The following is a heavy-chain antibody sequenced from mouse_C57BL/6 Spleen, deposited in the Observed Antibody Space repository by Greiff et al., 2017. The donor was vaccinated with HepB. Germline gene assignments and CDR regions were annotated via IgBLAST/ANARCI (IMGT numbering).Heavy chain of an antibody. CDR1: GYTFTDYE. D-gene: IGHD3-1*01. J-gene: IGHJ2*01. CDR2: IDPETGGT. V-gene: IGHV1-15*01. CDR3: TRSGGDY. Sequence: VKLVESGAELVRPGASVTLSCKASGYTFTDYEMHWVKQTPVHGLEWIGAIDPETGGTAYNQKFKGKAILTADKSSSTAYMELRSLTSEDSAVYYCTRSGGDYWGQGTTLTVSS.